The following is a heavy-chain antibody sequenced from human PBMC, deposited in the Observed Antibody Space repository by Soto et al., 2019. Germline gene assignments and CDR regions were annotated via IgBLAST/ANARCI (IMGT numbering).Heavy chain of an antibody. J-gene: IGHJ6*03. D-gene: IGHD3-3*01. CDR3: AKSSYYDFWSGYYYYYYMDV. Sequence: GGSLRLSCAASGFTFSSYAMSWVRQAPGKGLEWVSAISGSGGSTYYADSVKGRFTISRDNSKNTLYLQMNSLRAEDTAVYYCAKSSYYDFWSGYYYYYYMDVWGKGTTVTVSS. V-gene: IGHV3-23*01. CDR1: GFTFSSYA. CDR2: ISGSGGST.